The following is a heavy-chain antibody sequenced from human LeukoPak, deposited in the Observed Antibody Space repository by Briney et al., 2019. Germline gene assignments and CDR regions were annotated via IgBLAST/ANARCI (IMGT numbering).Heavy chain of an antibody. CDR3: ARGLGYSSSWYAIEYWFDP. Sequence: ASVKVSCKASGYTFTSYGISWVRQAPGQGLEWMGWISAYNGNTNYAQKLQGRVTKTTDTSTSTAYMELRSLRSDDTAVYYCARGLGYSSSWYAIEYWFDPWGQGTLVTVSS. V-gene: IGHV1-18*01. CDR1: GYTFTSYG. D-gene: IGHD6-13*01. J-gene: IGHJ5*02. CDR2: ISAYNGNT.